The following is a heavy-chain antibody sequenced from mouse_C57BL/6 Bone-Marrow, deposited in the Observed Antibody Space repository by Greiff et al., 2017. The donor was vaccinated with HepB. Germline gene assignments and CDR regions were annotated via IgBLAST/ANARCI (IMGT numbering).Heavy chain of an antibody. CDR1: GYTFTSYG. D-gene: IGHD2-4*01. V-gene: IGHV1-81*01. Sequence: QVQLKESGAELARPGASVKLSCKASGYTFTSYGISWVKQRTGQGLEWIGEIYPRSGNTYYNEKFKGKATLTADKSSSTAYMELRSLTSEDSAVYFCARAYDYDVPYYFDYWGQGTTLTVSS. CDR2: IYPRSGNT. J-gene: IGHJ2*01. CDR3: ARAYDYDVPYYFDY.